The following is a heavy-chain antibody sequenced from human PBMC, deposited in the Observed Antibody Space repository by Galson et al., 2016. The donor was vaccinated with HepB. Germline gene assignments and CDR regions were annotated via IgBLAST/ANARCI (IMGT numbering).Heavy chain of an antibody. CDR1: GFTFSDSW. CDR3: ATGSKATRRGFNP. CDR2: ISNSGDYT. J-gene: IGHJ5*02. D-gene: IGHD6-6*01. Sequence: SLRLSCAASGFTFSDSWMTWIRQTPGKGLAWVASISNSGDYTIYADSVKGRFTISRDNSKNALYLQMNSLRAEDTALYYCATGSKATRRGFNPWGQGTLVTVSS. V-gene: IGHV3-11*03.